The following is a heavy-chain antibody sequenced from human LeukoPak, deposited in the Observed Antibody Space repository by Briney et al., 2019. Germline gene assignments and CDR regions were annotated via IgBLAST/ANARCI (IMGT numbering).Heavy chain of an antibody. J-gene: IGHJ4*02. CDR3: ARGPITIFGVDFDY. D-gene: IGHD3-3*01. CDR2: IYYSGST. V-gene: IGHV4-59*01. CDR1: GGSISSYY. Sequence: SETPSLTCTVSGGSISSYYWSWIRQPPGKGLEWIGYIYYSGSTNYNPSLKSRVTISVDTSKNRFSLKLSSVTAADTAVYYCARGPITIFGVDFDYWGQGTLVTVSS.